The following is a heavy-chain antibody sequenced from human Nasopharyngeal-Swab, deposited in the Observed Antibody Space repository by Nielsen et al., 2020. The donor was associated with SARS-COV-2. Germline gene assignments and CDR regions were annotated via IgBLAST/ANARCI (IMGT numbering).Heavy chain of an antibody. CDR3: AREIGAATIATAGSDDFDI. J-gene: IGHJ3*02. CDR2: INPSGGST. V-gene: IGHV1-46*01. Sequence: WVRQAPGQGLEWMGIINPSGGSTIYAQKFKGRVTMTRDTSTSTVYMKLSSLRSEDTAVYYCAREIGAATIATAGSDDFDIWGQGTMVTVSS. D-gene: IGHD6-13*01.